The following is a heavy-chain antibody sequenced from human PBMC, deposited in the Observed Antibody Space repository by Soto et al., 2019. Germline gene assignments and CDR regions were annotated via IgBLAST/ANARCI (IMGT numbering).Heavy chain of an antibody. CDR3: AKEGEAYYDFWSGYSVNYFDY. J-gene: IGHJ4*02. CDR1: GFTFSSYA. Sequence: GGSLRLSCAASGFTFSSYAMSWVRQASGKGLEWVSAISGSGGSTYYADSVKGRFTISRDNSKNTLYLQMNSLRAEDTAVYYCAKEGEAYYDFWSGYSVNYFDYWGQGTLVTVSS. CDR2: ISGSGGST. V-gene: IGHV3-23*01. D-gene: IGHD3-3*01.